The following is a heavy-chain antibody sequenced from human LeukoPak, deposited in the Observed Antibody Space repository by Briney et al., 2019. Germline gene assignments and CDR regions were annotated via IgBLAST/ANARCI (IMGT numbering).Heavy chain of an antibody. D-gene: IGHD1-14*01. J-gene: IGHJ4*02. CDR1: GFTFSSYE. CDR3: AKDTRGYNRPVDY. V-gene: IGHV3-48*03. CDR2: ISSSGSTI. Sequence: PGGSLRLSCAASGFTFSSYEMNWVRQAPGKGLEWVSYISSSGSTIYYADSVKGRFTISTDNSKNTLYLQMDSLRADDTAIYYCAKDTRGYNRPVDYWGQGTLVTVSS.